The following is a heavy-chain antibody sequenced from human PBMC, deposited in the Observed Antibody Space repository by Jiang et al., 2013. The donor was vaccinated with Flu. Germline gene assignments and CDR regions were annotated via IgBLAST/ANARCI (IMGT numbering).Heavy chain of an antibody. V-gene: IGHV4-59*12. J-gene: IGHJ4*02. Sequence: SGGSLNFYYWSWIRAAPGKGLEWLGYIYYSGNTKYNPSLKSRATILLDTSKRQFSLKLTSVTAADTAVYYCARGSIGENGYWGQGTLVSVSS. D-gene: IGHD4-17*01. CDR1: GGSLNFYY. CDR2: IYYSGNT. CDR3: ARGSIGENGY.